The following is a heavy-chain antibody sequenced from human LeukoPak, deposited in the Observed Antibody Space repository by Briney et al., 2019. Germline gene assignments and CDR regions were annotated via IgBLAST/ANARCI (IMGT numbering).Heavy chain of an antibody. CDR3: ARSPTRLTFYFDY. J-gene: IGHJ4*02. CDR2: ISAYNGNT. CDR1: GYTFTSYG. D-gene: IGHD4/OR15-4a*01. Sequence: ATVKVSCTASGYTFTSYGISGGPQAPEQGLEWMGWISAYNGNTNYAQKLQGRVTMTTDTSTSTAYMELRSLRSDDTAVYYCARSPTRLTFYFDYWGQGTLVTVSS. V-gene: IGHV1-18*01.